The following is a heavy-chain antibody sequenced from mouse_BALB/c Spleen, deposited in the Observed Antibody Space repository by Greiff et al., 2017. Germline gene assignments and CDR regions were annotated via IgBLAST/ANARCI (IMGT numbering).Heavy chain of an antibody. CDR2: IYPGGGYT. J-gene: IGHJ4*01. D-gene: IGHD1-1*01. CDR3: AVTTVRGAMDY. CDR1: GYTFTNYW. V-gene: IGHV1-63*02. Sequence: QVRLQQSGAELVRPGTSVKISCKASGYTFTNYWLGWVKQRPGHGLEWIGDIYPGGGYTNYNEKFKGKATLTADTSSSTAYMQLSSLTSEDSAVYFCAVTTVRGAMDYWGQGTSVTVSS.